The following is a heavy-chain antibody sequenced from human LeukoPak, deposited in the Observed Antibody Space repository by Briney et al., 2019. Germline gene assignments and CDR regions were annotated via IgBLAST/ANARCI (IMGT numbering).Heavy chain of an antibody. J-gene: IGHJ6*03. D-gene: IGHD1-26*01. CDR2: IRYDGSNK. V-gene: IGHV3-30*02. Sequence: GGSLRLSCAASGFTFSSYGMHWVRQAPGKGPEWVAFIRYDGSNKYYADSVKGRFTISRDNSKNTLYLQMNSLRAEDTAVYYCAKDLTGVGATLYYYMDVWGKGTTVTISS. CDR3: AKDLTGVGATLYYYMDV. CDR1: GFTFSSYG.